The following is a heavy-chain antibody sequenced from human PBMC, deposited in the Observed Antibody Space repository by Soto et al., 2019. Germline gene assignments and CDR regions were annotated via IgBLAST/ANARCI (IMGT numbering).Heavy chain of an antibody. CDR2: TYYRSKWYD. D-gene: IGHD6-19*01. Sequence: PSQXLSLTCAISGDSFSSYSTAWNWIRQSQLGGLEWLGRTYYRSKWYDDYGLSVKSRITISPDTSTNQFSLHLNSVTPEDTAIYYCARGGLISVAAEFDYWGQGTLVTVSS. CDR3: ARGGLISVAAEFDY. J-gene: IGHJ4*02. CDR1: GDSFSSYSTA. V-gene: IGHV6-1*01.